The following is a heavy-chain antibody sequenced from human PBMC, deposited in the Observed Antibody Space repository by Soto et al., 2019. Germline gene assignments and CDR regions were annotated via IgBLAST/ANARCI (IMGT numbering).Heavy chain of an antibody. CDR3: AREDNAFDI. V-gene: IGHV1-69*08. D-gene: IGHD2-15*01. J-gene: IGHJ3*02. Sequence: QVQLVQSGAEVKKPGSSVKVSCKASGGTFSSYTISWVRQAPGQGLEWVGRIIPILDIAIYAQKLQGRVTITADKSTNTVYMELSSLRSEDTAVYYCAREDNAFDIWGQGTMVTVSS. CDR2: IIPILDIA. CDR1: GGTFSSYT.